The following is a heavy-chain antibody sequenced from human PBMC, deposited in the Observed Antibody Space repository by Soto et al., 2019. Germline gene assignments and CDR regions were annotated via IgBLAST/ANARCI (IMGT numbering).Heavy chain of an antibody. V-gene: IGHV3-9*01. CDR2: ISWNSGSI. J-gene: IGHJ4*02. Sequence: EVQLVESGGGSVQPGRSLRLSCVASGFTFESYAMHWVRQVPGKGLEWVSGISWNSGSIGYEDSVKGRFTISRDNAQKSLYLEMTNLRVEDTAFYYCVKDIHEQWLVSHFEYWGQGALVTVSS. CDR3: VKDIHEQWLVSHFEY. D-gene: IGHD6-19*01. CDR1: GFTFESYA.